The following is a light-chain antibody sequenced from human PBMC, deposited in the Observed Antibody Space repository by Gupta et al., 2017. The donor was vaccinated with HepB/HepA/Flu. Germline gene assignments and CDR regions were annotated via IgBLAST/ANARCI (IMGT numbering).Light chain of an antibody. CDR3: AVWDDSLSEYV. J-gene: IGLJ1*01. Sequence: QSVLTQPPSASGTPGQRVTISCSGSSSNIGTNTFNWYQQLPGTAPKLLIYNNNQRPSGIPDRFSGSRSGTSASLAISGLQSEDEAAYYCAVWDDSLSEYVFGTGTKITVI. CDR1: SSNIGTNT. CDR2: NNN. V-gene: IGLV1-44*01.